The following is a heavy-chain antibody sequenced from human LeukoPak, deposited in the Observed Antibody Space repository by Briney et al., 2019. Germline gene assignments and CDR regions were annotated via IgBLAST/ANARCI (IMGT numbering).Heavy chain of an antibody. V-gene: IGHV4-59*08. CDR1: GGSISSYY. J-gene: IGHJ3*02. CDR3: ARQPGETAAFDI. Sequence: PSETLSLTCTVSGGSISSYYWSWIRQPPGKGLEWIAYIYYSGSTNYNPSLKSRVTISVDTSKNQFSLKLSSVTAADTAVYYCARQPGETAAFDIWGQGTMVTVSS. D-gene: IGHD6-13*01. CDR2: IYYSGST.